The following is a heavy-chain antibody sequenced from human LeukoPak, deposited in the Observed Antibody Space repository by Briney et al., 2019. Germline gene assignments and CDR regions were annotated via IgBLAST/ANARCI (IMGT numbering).Heavy chain of an antibody. J-gene: IGHJ4*02. CDR2: IYYSGST. Sequence: PSETLSLTCTVSGGSISSSSYYWGWIRQPPGKGLEWIGSIYYSGSTYYNPSLKSRVTISVDTSKNQFSLKLSSVTAADTAVYYCARQTRTLSPGYWGQGTLVTVSS. D-gene: IGHD1-1*01. CDR1: GGSISSSSYY. V-gene: IGHV4-39*01. CDR3: ARQTRTLSPGY.